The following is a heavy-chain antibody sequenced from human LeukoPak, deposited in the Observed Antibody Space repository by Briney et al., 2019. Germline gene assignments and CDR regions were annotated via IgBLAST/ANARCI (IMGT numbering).Heavy chain of an antibody. J-gene: IGHJ4*02. CDR2: INHSGST. CDR1: GGSFSGYY. D-gene: IGHD2/OR15-2a*01. Sequence: PSETLSLTCAVYGGSFSGYYWSWIRQPPGKGLEWIGEINHSGSTNYNPSLKSRVTISVDTSKNQFSLKLSSVTAADTAVYYCARGSLIASADYWGQGTLVTVSS. V-gene: IGHV4-34*01. CDR3: ARGSLIASADY.